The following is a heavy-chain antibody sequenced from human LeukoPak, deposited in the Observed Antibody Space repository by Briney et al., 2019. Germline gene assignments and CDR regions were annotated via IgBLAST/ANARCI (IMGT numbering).Heavy chain of an antibody. CDR2: ISNNGGYT. Sequence: GGSLRLSCAASGFTFSSSAMSWVRQAPGKGLEWVSAISNNGGYTYYADSVQGRLTISRDNSKSTLYLQMNSLRAEDTAVYYCAKQLGYCSDGSCYFPYWGQGTLVTVSS. CDR1: GFTFSSSA. CDR3: AKQLGYCSDGSCYFPY. D-gene: IGHD2-15*01. J-gene: IGHJ4*02. V-gene: IGHV3-23*01.